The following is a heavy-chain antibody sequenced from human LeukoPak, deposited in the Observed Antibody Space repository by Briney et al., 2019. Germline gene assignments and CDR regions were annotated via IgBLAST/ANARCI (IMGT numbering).Heavy chain of an antibody. CDR2: IYYSGST. J-gene: IGHJ5*02. CDR3: AREGGYYGSGSLNWFDP. D-gene: IGHD3-10*01. Sequence: SETLSLTCTVSGGSISIYYWSWIRQPPGKGLEWIGYIYYSGSTNYNPSLKSRVTISVDTSKNQFSLKLSSVTAADTAVYYCAREGGYYGSGSLNWFDPWGQGTLVTVSS. CDR1: GGSISIYY. V-gene: IGHV4-59*01.